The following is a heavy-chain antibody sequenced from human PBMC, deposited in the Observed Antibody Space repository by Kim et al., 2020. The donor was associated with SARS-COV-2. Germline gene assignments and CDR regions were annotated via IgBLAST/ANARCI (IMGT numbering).Heavy chain of an antibody. CDR1: GFTFNSYG. CDR3: ARDPCDNYVFWSVNANYYYDGMDV. V-gene: IGHV3-33*08. J-gene: IGHJ6*02. CDR2: IWYDGSNK. Sequence: GGSLRLSCAASGFTFNSYGMHWVRQAPGKGLEWVAVIWYDGSNKYYADSVKGRFTISRDNSKNTLYLQMNSLRAEDTAVYYCARDPCDNYVFWSVNANYYYDGMDVWGQGTTVTVSS. D-gene: IGHD3-3*01.